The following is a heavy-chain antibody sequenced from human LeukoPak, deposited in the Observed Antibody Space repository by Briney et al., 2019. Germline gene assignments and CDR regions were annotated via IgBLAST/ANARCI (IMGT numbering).Heavy chain of an antibody. CDR1: GYTYSSYS. CDR2: ISVRSNYI. Sequence: GGSLRLSCAASGYTYSSYSINWVRQAPGKGLEWVSSISVRSNYIYYADSVRGRFRISRDDARDSLYLQMNSLRAEDTAVYYCVRLRRNSDTTGFYYYYDFWGQGTLVTVSS. J-gene: IGHJ4*02. V-gene: IGHV3-21*01. D-gene: IGHD3-22*01. CDR3: VRLRRNSDTTGFYYYYDF.